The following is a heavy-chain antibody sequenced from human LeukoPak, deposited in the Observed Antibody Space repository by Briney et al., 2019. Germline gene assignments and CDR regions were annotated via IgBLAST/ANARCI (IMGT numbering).Heavy chain of an antibody. V-gene: IGHV3-30*02. D-gene: IGHD3-10*01. CDR3: AKDGRLDYYGSGSYYNSDYYYYYMDV. CDR2: IRYDGSNK. Sequence: GGSLRLSCAASGFTFSSYGMHWVRQAPGKGLEGVAFIRYDGSNKYYSDSVKGRFTISRDNSKNTLYLQMNSLRAEDTAVYYCAKDGRLDYYGSGSYYNSDYYYYYMDVWGKGTTVTISS. J-gene: IGHJ6*03. CDR1: GFTFSSYG.